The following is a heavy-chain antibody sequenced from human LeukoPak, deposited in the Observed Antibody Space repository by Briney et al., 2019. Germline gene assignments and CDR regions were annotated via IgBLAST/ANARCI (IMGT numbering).Heavy chain of an antibody. D-gene: IGHD3-16*02. CDR2: IIPIFGTA. Sequence: GASVKVSCKASGYTFTSYGISWARQAPGQGLEWMGGIIPIFGTANYAQKFQGRVTITTDESTSTAYMELSSLRSEDTAVYYCAVPFGGVIGGDYWGQGTLVTVSS. V-gene: IGHV1-69*05. CDR3: AVPFGGVIGGDY. J-gene: IGHJ4*02. CDR1: GYTFTSYG.